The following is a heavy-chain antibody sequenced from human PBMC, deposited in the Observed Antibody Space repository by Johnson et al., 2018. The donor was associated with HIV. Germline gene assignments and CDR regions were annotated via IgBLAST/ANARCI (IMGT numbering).Heavy chain of an antibody. CDR2: ISSSGSTI. CDR3: ARDESGYDEGFDAFDI. Sequence: QVQLVEFGGGLVQPGGSLRLSCAASGFTFSDYYMSWIRQAPGKGLEWVSYISSSGSTIYYADSVKGRFTISRDNAKNSLYLQMNSLRVEDTAVYYCARDESGYDEGFDAFDIWGQGTMVTVSS. D-gene: IGHD5-12*01. J-gene: IGHJ3*02. CDR1: GFTFSDYY. V-gene: IGHV3-11*04.